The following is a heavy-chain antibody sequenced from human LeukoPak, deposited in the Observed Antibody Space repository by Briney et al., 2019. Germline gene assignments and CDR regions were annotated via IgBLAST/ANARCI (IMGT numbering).Heavy chain of an antibody. CDR2: IVHSGNT. Sequence: SETLSLTCALYGGSFSGYYWSWIRQPPGKGLEWIGEIVHSGNTKYNPSLKSRVTILVDTSKNQFSLNLNSVTPADTAVYYCARERWNFPDCWGQGTLVTVSS. D-gene: IGHD1-7*01. J-gene: IGHJ4*02. V-gene: IGHV4-34*12. CDR3: ARERWNFPDC. CDR1: GGSFSGYY.